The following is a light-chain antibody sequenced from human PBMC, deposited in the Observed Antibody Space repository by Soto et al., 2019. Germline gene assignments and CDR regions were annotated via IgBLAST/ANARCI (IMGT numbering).Light chain of an antibody. V-gene: IGKV1-16*01. CDR3: QHYNSYSEA. CDR1: QDISNY. Sequence: DIQMTQSPSSLPASVGDRVTITSQASQDISNYLNWYQQKPGKAPNLLISAASSLQSGVPSRFRGSGSGTGFTLTISSLKHDDFETYYCQHYNSYSEAFGQGTKVDIK. J-gene: IGKJ1*01. CDR2: AAS.